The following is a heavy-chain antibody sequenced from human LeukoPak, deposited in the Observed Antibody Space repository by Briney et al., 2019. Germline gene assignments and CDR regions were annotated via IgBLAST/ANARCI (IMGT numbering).Heavy chain of an antibody. V-gene: IGHV1-58*02. J-gene: IGHJ6*02. CDR1: GFTFTSSA. CDR2: IVVGSGNT. D-gene: IGHD2-2*01. Sequence: SVKVSCKASGFTFTSSAMQWVRQARGQRLEWIGWIVVGSGNTNYAQKFQERVTITMDMSTSTAYMELSSLRSEDTAVYYCAADAYCSSTSCYYYYYGMDVWGQGTTVTVSS. CDR3: AADAYCSSTSCYYYYYGMDV.